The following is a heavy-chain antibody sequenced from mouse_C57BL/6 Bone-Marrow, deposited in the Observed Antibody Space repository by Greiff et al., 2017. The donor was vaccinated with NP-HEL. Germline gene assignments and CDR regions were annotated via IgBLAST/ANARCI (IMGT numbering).Heavy chain of an antibody. V-gene: IGHV1-76*01. Sequence: VQLQQSGAELVRPGASVKLSCKASGYTFTDYYINWVKQRPGQGLEWIAGIYPGSGNTYYNEKFKGKATLTAEKSSSTAYMQLSSLTSEDSAVYFCARGDYYYGRYWYFDVWGTGTTVTVSS. CDR3: ARGDYYYGRYWYFDV. CDR1: GYTFTDYY. D-gene: IGHD1-1*01. CDR2: IYPGSGNT. J-gene: IGHJ1*03.